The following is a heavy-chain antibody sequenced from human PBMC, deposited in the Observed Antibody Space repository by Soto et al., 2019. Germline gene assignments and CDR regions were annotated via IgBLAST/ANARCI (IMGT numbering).Heavy chain of an antibody. D-gene: IGHD5-12*01. CDR3: ARGGYDKPRMAFDI. J-gene: IGHJ3*02. CDR2: INHSGST. V-gene: IGHV4-34*01. CDR1: GGSFSGYY. Sequence: SETLSLTCAVYGGSFSGYYWSWIRQPPGKGLEWIGEINHSGSTNYNPSLKSRVTISVDTSKNQFSLKLSSVTAADTAVYYCARGGYDKPRMAFDIWGQGTMVTVSS.